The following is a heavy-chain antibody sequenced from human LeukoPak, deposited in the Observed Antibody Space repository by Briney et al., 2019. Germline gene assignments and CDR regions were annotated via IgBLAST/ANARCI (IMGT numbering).Heavy chain of an antibody. CDR2: IYSGGST. CDR3: ARVVDHDYGDYYLDY. Sequence: ETLSLTCTVSGGSISSYYCSWVRQAPGKGLECISVIYSGGSTDYADSVKGRLTISRDNSKNTLYLQMNSLRAEDTAVYYCARVVDHDYGDYYLDYWGQGTLVTVSS. V-gene: IGHV3-53*01. D-gene: IGHD4-17*01. J-gene: IGHJ4*02. CDR1: GGSISSYY.